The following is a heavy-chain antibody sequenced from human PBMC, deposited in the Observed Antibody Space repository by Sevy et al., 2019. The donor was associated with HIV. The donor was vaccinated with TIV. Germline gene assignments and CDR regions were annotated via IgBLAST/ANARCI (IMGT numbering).Heavy chain of an antibody. V-gene: IGHV4-39*01. CDR1: GGSISSSSYY. D-gene: IGHD3-10*01. CDR3: ARQPLFFNARRNWFHSPYYFDY. CDR2: IYYSGST. Sequence: SETLSLTCTVSGGSISSSSYYWGWIRQPPGKGLEWIGSIYYSGSTYYNPSLKSRVTISVDTSKNQFSLKLSSVTAADTAVYYCARQPLFFNARRNWFHSPYYFDYWGQGTLVTVSS. J-gene: IGHJ4*02.